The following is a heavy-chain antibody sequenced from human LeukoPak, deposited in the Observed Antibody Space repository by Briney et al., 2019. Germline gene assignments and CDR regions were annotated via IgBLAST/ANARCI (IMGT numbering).Heavy chain of an antibody. D-gene: IGHD3-16*02. J-gene: IGHJ3*02. CDR2: ISGSGGST. Sequence: PGGSLRLSCAASGFTVSSNYMSWVRQAPGKGQEWVSAISGSGGSTYYADSVKGRFTISRDNSKNTLYLQMNSLRAEDTAVYYCAKDLEPTFGGVIVNVDAFDIWGQGTMVTVSS. CDR3: AKDLEPTFGGVIVNVDAFDI. CDR1: GFTVSSNY. V-gene: IGHV3-23*01.